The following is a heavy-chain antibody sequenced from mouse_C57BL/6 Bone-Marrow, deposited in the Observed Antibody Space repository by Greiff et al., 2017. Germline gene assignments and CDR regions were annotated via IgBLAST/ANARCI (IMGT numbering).Heavy chain of an antibody. CDR3: ARGYDYDYAMDY. CDR1: GYSFTDYN. V-gene: IGHV1-39*01. Sequence: VQLKESGPELVKPGASVKIPCKASGYSFTDYNMNWVKQSNGKNLEWIGVINPNYGTTSYNQKFKGKATLTVDQSSSTAYMQLNSLTSEDSAVYYCARGYDYDYAMDYWGQGTSVTVSS. D-gene: IGHD2-4*01. CDR2: INPNYGTT. J-gene: IGHJ4*01.